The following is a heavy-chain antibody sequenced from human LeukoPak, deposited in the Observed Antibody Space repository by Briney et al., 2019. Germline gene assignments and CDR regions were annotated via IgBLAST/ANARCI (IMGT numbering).Heavy chain of an antibody. D-gene: IGHD1-7*01. CDR2: INHSGST. CDR3: ARANWNYAVY. V-gene: IGHV4-34*01. J-gene: IGHJ4*02. Sequence: SETLSLTCAVYGGSFSGYCWSWIRQPPGKGLEWIGEINHSGSTNYNPSLKSRVTISVDTSKNQFSLKLSSVTAADTAVYYCARANWNYAVYWGQGTLVTVSS. CDR1: GGSFSGYC.